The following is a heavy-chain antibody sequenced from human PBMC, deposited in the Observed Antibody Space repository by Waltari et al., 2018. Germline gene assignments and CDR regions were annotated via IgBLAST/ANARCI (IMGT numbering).Heavy chain of an antibody. D-gene: IGHD6-25*01. V-gene: IGHV4-61*02. J-gene: IGHJ4*02. CDR1: GGSISSGSYY. Sequence: QVQLQESGPGLVKPSQTLSLTCTVSGGSISSGSYYWSWIRQPAGKGLEWIGRIYTSGSTNYNPSLKRRVTISVDTSKNQFSLKLSSVTAADTAVYYCARGENSGYDTFDYWGQGTLVTVSS. CDR3: ARGENSGYDTFDY. CDR2: IYTSGST.